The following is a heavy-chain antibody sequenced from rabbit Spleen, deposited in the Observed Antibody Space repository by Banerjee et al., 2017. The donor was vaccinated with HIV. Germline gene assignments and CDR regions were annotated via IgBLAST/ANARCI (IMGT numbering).Heavy chain of an antibody. V-gene: IGHV1S45*01. J-gene: IGHJ4*01. CDR2: INTYTDKG. D-gene: IGHD1-1*01. Sequence: QEQLVEFGGGLVQPEGSLTLTCTGSGFSFSGRDVMCWVRQAPGKGLEWIACINTYTDKGVYATWAKGRFTISRTSSTTVTLQMTSLTAADTATYFCARDLTSIIGWNFNLWGPGTLVTVS. CDR3: ARDLTSIIGWNFNL. CDR1: GFSFSGRDV.